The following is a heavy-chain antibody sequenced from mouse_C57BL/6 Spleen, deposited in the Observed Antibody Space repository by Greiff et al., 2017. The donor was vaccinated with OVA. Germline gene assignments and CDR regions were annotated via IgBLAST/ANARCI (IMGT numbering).Heavy chain of an antibody. V-gene: IGHV5-16*01. Sequence: EVQLMESEGGLVQPGSSMKLSCTASGFTFSAYYMAWVRQVPGKGLEWVANINHDGGSTYYLDTLKSRFIISRDNAENILYLQMSSLKSEDTAADCCARDHCGFDYWGQGTTLTVSS. CDR1: GFTFSAYY. J-gene: IGHJ2*01. CDR3: ARDHCGFDY. CDR2: INHDGGST.